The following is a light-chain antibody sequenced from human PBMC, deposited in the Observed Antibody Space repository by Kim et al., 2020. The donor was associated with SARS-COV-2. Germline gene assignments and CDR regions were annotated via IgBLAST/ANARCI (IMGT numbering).Light chain of an antibody. CDR2: GKN. CDR1: SLRSYY. V-gene: IGLV3-19*01. J-gene: IGLJ2*01. CDR3: NSRDSSGDRVV. Sequence: SSELTQDPAVSVALGQTVRITCQGDSLRSYYANWYQQKPGQAPVLVISGKNSRPSVIPDRFSGSSSGNTVSLTITGAQAEDEADYYCNSRDSSGDRVVFG.